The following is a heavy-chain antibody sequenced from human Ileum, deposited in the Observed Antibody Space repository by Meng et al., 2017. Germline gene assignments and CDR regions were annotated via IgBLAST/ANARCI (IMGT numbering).Heavy chain of an antibody. Sequence: SVNVSCKASGYTFTSNHMHWVRQAPGQGLEWIGIVHHSGRGTRYAQKFQGRVTMTTDTSTSTVYMELNSLRSDDTAVYYCARDGGRFGDLEYWGQGTLVTVSS. V-gene: IGHV1-46*01. CDR3: ARDGGRFGDLEY. D-gene: IGHD2-21*01. J-gene: IGHJ4*02. CDR2: VHHSGRGT. CDR1: GYTFTSNH.